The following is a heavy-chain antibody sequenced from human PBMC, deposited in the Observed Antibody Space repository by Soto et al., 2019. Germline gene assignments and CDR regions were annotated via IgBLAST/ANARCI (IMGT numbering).Heavy chain of an antibody. J-gene: IGHJ4*02. Sequence: GGSLRLSXAASGFTFTKSGMSWVRQAPGKGLEWVAGIGGSGRKTYYADSVKGRFSISRDNSKNSLFLQMNSLSADDTATYYCAKDGLSDSPSAIDYWGLGTLVTVSS. CDR3: AKDGLSDSPSAIDY. CDR2: IGGSGRKT. D-gene: IGHD6-13*01. CDR1: GFTFTKSG. V-gene: IGHV3-23*01.